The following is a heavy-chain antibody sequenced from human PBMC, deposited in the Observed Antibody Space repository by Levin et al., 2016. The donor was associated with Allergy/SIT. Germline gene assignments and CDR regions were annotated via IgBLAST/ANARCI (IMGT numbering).Heavy chain of an antibody. CDR1: GYTFTSYG. D-gene: IGHD1-26*01. CDR2: ISAYNGNT. V-gene: IGHV1-18*01. CDR3: ARWGGGGSSRGYYYYGMDV. J-gene: IGHJ6*02. Sequence: ASVKVSCKASGYTFTSYGISWVRQAPGQGLEWMGWISAYNGNTNYAQKLQGRVTMTTDTSTSTAYMELRSLRSDDTAVYYCARWGGGGSSRGYYYYGMDVWGQGTTVTVSS.